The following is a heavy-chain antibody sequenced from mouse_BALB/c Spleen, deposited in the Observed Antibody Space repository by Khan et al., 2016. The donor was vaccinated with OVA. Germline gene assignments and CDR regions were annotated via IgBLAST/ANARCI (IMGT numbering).Heavy chain of an antibody. J-gene: IGHJ3*01. V-gene: IGHV5-6-5*01. D-gene: IGHD1-1*02. CDR3: ARDYWFTY. CDR1: GFTFSNYA. Sequence: EVELVVSGGDLVKPGGSLKLSCAASGFTFSNYAMSWVRQTPEKRLEWVASISSGGTTYYPDSVKGRFTISRDNARNILYLQMNSLRSEDTAMFYWARDYWFTYWGQGTLVTVSA. CDR2: ISSGGTT.